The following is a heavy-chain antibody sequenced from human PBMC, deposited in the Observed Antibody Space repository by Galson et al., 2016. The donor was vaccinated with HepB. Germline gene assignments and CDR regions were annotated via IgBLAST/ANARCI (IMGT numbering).Heavy chain of an antibody. J-gene: IGHJ3*02. Sequence: SVKVSCKASGYTFTSYYMHWVRQAPGQGLEWMGIINPIDGSATSAQKFRDRVTMTRDTSTRTVYMELSSLKASDTAMYYCARLLNHCSGGTCYIGRAFDIWGQ. CDR3: ARLLNHCSGGTCYIGRAFDI. D-gene: IGHD2-15*01. CDR1: GYTFTSYY. V-gene: IGHV1-46*01. CDR2: INPIDGSA.